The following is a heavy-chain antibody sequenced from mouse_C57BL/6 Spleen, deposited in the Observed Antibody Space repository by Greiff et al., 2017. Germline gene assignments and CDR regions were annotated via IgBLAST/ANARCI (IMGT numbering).Heavy chain of an antibody. CDR3: AREGWDY. CDR1: GYTFTDYY. CDR2: IYPGSGNT. Sequence: VQLVESGAELVRPGASVKLSCKASGYTFTDYYINWVKQRPGQGLEWIARIYPGSGNTYYNEKFKGKATLTAEKSSSTAYMQLSRLTSEDSAVYFCAREGWDYWGQGTTLTVSS. D-gene: IGHD3-3*01. V-gene: IGHV1-76*01. J-gene: IGHJ2*01.